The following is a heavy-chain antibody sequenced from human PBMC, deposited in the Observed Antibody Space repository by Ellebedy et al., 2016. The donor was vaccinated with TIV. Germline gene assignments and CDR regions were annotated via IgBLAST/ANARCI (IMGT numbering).Heavy chain of an antibody. CDR3: ARDVEGRYHSDSSGHYYVANYFDY. CDR2: ISSSSTYI. CDR1: GFAFSTYS. J-gene: IGHJ4*02. D-gene: IGHD3-22*01. V-gene: IGHV3-21*01. Sequence: GESLKISCVASGFAFSTYSMNWVRQAPGKGLEWVSSISSSSTYIYYADSVKGRFTISRDNAKNSLYLQMNGLRAEDTAVYYCARDVEGRYHSDSSGHYYVANYFDYWGQGTLATVSS.